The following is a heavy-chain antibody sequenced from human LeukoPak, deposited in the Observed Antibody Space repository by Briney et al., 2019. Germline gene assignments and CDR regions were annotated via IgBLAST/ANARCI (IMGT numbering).Heavy chain of an antibody. J-gene: IGHJ3*02. D-gene: IGHD3-22*01. Sequence: PGGSLRLSCAASGFTFNNYAMNWVRQAPGKGLEWVSVISGSGGTTYYADSVKGRFTISRDNSKNTLYLQMNSLRAEDTAVYYCARDHLYDSSEHDAFDIWGQGTMVTVSS. V-gene: IGHV3-23*01. CDR1: GFTFNNYA. CDR2: ISGSGGTT. CDR3: ARDHLYDSSEHDAFDI.